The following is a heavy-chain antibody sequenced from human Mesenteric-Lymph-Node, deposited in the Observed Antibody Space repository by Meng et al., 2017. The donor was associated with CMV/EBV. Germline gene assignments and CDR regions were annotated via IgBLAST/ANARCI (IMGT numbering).Heavy chain of an antibody. V-gene: IGHV3-7*01. CDR3: VREHITIFGVVMYGMDV. CDR2: IKQDGSDK. D-gene: IGHD3-3*01. J-gene: IGHJ6*02. CDR1: GFTFSNYW. Sequence: GGSLRLSCAASGFTFSNYWMSWVRQAPGKGLEWVANIKQDGSDKYYVDSVNGRFTVSRDNAKNTLFLQMNRLRAEDTAVYYCVREHITIFGVVMYGMDVWGQGTAVTVSS.